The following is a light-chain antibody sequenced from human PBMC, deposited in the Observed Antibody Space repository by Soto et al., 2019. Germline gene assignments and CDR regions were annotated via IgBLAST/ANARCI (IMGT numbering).Light chain of an antibody. CDR2: DAS. J-gene: IGKJ3*01. V-gene: IGKV3-11*01. CDR1: QSVSTY. Sequence: DIVLTQSPATLSLSPGESATLSCRASQSVSTYLAWYQQKPGQPPKLLIFDASNRATDIPPRFSGSGSGTDFTLTISSLEPEDFAVYYCQQRSNWPTFGPGT. CDR3: QQRSNWPT.